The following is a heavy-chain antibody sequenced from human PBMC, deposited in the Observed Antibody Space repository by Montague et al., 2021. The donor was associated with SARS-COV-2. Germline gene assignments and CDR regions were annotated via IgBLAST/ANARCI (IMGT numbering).Heavy chain of an antibody. CDR2: ISSSNSYI. CDR3: ARDRFQYNWFDP. V-gene: IGHV3-21*01. CDR1: GFTFSSYS. J-gene: IGHJ5*02. Sequence: SLRLSCAASGFTFSSYSMNWVRQAPGKGLEWVSSISSSNSYIYYADSVKGRFTISRDNAKNSLYLQMNSLRAEDTAVYYCARDRFQYNWFDPWGQGTLVTVSS. D-gene: IGHD3-16*01.